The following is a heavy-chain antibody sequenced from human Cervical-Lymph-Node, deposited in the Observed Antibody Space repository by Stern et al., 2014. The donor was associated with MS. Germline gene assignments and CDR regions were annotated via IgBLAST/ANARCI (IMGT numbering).Heavy chain of an antibody. D-gene: IGHD3/OR15-3a*01. J-gene: IGHJ4*02. CDR3: ARGTYDTWSGYFPLLDS. CDR2: INPNTGAT. CDR1: GYTFSSYY. Sequence: QLVQSGSELKKPGASVKVSCRASGYTFSSYYMHWVRQAPGQGLECMAWINPNTGATYYSHLLQGRVHLTRDTSIGTAYMELRRRRSDDTAVYFCARGTYDTWSGYFPLLDSWGQGTLVTVSS. V-gene: IGHV1-2*07.